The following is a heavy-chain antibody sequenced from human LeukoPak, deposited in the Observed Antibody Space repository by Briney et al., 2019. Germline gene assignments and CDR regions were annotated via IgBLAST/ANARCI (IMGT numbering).Heavy chain of an antibody. CDR1: GVSFCGYY. CDR2: INHSGST. Sequence: KASETLSLKCAVCGVSFCGYYWSWIRQPPGKELVWIGEINHSGSTNDNPSLNSRVTISVDPSKSQFSLKLSSVTAADTAVYYCARGRRAAAGTGWFDPWGQGTLVTVSS. D-gene: IGHD6-13*01. CDR3: ARGRRAAAGTGWFDP. J-gene: IGHJ5*02. V-gene: IGHV4-34*01.